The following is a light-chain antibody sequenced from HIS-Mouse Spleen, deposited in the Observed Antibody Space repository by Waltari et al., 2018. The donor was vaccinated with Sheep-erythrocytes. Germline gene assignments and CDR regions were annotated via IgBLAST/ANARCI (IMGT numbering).Light chain of an antibody. J-gene: IGLJ3*02. CDR3: AARDDSLSGNSV. Sequence: QSVLTQPPSASGTPGQRVTISCSGSSSNIGSNYVYWYQQLPGTDPKLLIYRNNQRPAGVPERVSCSESGTSASLSVSGLRSEDEADYYCAARDDSLSGNSVFGGGTKLTVL. CDR1: SSNIGSNY. CDR2: RNN. V-gene: IGLV1-47*01.